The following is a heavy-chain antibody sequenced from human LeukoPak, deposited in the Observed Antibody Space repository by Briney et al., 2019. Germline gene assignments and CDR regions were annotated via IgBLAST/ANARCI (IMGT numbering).Heavy chain of an antibody. CDR2: IYWNDDK. CDR1: GFSLSTSGVG. J-gene: IGHJ5*02. CDR3: AHRDIAAAAPYNWFDP. V-gene: IGHV2-5*01. Sequence: SGPTLVNPTQTLTLTCTFSGFSLSTSGVGVGWIRQPPGKALEWLALIYWNDDKRYSPSLKSRLTITKDTSKNQVVLTMTNMDPVDTATYYCAHRDIAAAAPYNWFDPWGQGTLVTVSS. D-gene: IGHD6-13*01.